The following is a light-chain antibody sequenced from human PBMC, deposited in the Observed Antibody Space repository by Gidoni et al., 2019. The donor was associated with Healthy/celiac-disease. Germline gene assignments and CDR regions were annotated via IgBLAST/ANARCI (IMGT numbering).Light chain of an antibody. J-gene: IGLJ1*01. CDR3: SSYTSSSTLV. V-gene: IGLV2-14*03. Sequence: QSALPQPASVSGSPGQSITISYTGTSSDVGGYNYVSWYQQHPGKAPKLMIYDVSTRPSGVSHRFSGSTFCNPASLTISGLQAADEADYYCSSYTSSSTLVFGTGTKVTVL. CDR1: SSDVGGYNY. CDR2: DVS.